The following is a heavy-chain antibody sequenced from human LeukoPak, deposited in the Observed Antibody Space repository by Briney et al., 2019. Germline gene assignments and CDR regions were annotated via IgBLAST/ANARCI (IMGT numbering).Heavy chain of an antibody. CDR2: INQEASRT. Sequence: PGGSLRLSCAASGFTFRSYWMSWVRQAPGKGLEWLGHINQEASRTDHADSVKGRFTISRDNAKNTLYLQMSSLRVEDTAVYYCASASSHRTAAGGDYWGQGTLVTVST. D-gene: IGHD6-13*01. V-gene: IGHV3-7*01. CDR3: ASASSHRTAAGGDY. CDR1: GFTFRSYW. J-gene: IGHJ4*02.